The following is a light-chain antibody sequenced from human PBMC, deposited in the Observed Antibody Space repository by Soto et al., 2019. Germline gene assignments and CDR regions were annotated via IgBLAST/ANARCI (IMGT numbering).Light chain of an antibody. CDR2: AAS. CDR1: QSVSSN. J-gene: IGKJ1*01. V-gene: IGKV3-15*01. CDR3: QQYNNWPVT. Sequence: EIVMTQSPATLSVSPGERATLSCRASQSVSSNLAWYQQKPGQAPMLLIYAASTRATGIPARFSGSGSGTEFTLTISSLQSEDFAVYYCQQYNNWPVTFGQGTKVEIK.